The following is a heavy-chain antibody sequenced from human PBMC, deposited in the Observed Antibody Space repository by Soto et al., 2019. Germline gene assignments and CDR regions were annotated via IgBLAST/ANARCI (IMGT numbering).Heavy chain of an antibody. D-gene: IGHD4-17*01. J-gene: IGHJ4*02. CDR3: ARTYGDDSFFFDY. Sequence: SETLSLTCTVSGGSISSGGYYWSWIRQHPGKGLEWIGYIYYSGSTNYNPSLKSRVTISVDTSKNQFSLKLSSVTAADTAVYYCARTYGDDSFFFDYWGQGTLVTVSS. CDR2: IYYSGST. V-gene: IGHV4-61*08. CDR1: GGSISSGGYY.